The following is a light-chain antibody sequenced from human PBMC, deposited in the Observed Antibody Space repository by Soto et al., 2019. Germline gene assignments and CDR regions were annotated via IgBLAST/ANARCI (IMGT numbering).Light chain of an antibody. V-gene: IGKV1-8*01. CDR1: QGISSY. Sequence: AIRMTQSPSSLSASTGDRATITSRASQGISSYLAWYQQKPGKAPKLLIYAASTLQSGVPSRFSGSGSGTDFTLTISSLQPEDFATYYCQQLNSYPITFGQGTRLEIK. J-gene: IGKJ5*01. CDR3: QQLNSYPIT. CDR2: AAS.